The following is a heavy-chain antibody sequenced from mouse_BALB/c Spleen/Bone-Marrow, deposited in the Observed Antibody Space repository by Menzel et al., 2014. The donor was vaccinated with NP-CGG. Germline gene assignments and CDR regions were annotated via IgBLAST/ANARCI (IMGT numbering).Heavy chain of an antibody. D-gene: IGHD1-1*01. Sequence: EVKLMESGADLVKPGASVKLSCTASGFNIKDTYMHWVKQRPEQGLEWIGRIDPANGNTKYDPKFQGKATITADTSSNTAYLQLSSLTSEDTAVYYWARGDYYGGSFFAYWGQGTLVTVSA. CDR3: ARGDYYGGSFFAY. CDR1: GFNIKDTY. CDR2: IDPANGNT. J-gene: IGHJ3*01. V-gene: IGHV14-3*02.